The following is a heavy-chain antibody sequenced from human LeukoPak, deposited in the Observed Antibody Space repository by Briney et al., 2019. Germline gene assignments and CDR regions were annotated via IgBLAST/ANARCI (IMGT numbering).Heavy chain of an antibody. D-gene: IGHD3-16*02. CDR2: ITPDGSRT. Sequence: GGSLRLSCAASGFTFSSYSMNWVRQAPGKGLVWVSGITPDGSRTRYVDSVKGRFTISRDNAKNTLYLQMSSLRTEDTAVYYCARGVVVTATSGNDYWGQGTLVTVSS. CDR1: GFTFSSYS. J-gene: IGHJ4*02. CDR3: ARGVVVTATSGNDY. V-gene: IGHV3-74*01.